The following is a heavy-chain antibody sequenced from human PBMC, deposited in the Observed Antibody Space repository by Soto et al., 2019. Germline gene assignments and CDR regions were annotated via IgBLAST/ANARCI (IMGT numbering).Heavy chain of an antibody. V-gene: IGHV3-23*01. CDR2: VLTSGAT. CDR1: GFTFSSYA. CDR3: AKDWFDY. J-gene: IGHJ5*01. Sequence: EVQLLESGGGLVPPGGSLRLSCAASGFTFSSYAMTWVRQAPGKGLEWVSTVLTSGATYYADSVKGRFTISRDNSKSTLYLQMNSLRVDDTAEYYCAKDWFDYWGQGTLVTVSS.